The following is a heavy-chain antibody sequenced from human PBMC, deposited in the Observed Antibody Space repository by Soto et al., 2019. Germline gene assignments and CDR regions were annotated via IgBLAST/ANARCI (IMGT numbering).Heavy chain of an antibody. CDR2: IIPIFGTA. D-gene: IGHD4-17*01. V-gene: IGHV1-69*01. Sequence: QVQLVQSGAEVKKPGSSVKVSCKASVGTFSSYAISWVRQAPGQGREWMGGIIPIFGTANYAQTFQGRVTITADESTSTAYLELSSLRSEDTAVYYCATYGDYREVIYYFDYWGQGTLVTVSS. CDR3: ATYGDYREVIYYFDY. CDR1: VGTFSSYA. J-gene: IGHJ4*02.